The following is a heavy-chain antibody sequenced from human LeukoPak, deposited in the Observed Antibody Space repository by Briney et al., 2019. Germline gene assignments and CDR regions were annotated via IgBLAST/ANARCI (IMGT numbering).Heavy chain of an antibody. J-gene: IGHJ4*02. CDR2: IASKTDGGAT. Sequence: GGSLRLSCSASGLTVTNAWMNWVRQAPGEGLDWVGRIASKTDGGATDYAAPVKGRFTISRDDSKNTLNLQMNSLKTEDTAVYYCTSGIRGDWGQGTLVTVSS. V-gene: IGHV3-15*07. CDR1: GLTVTNAW. CDR3: TSGIRGD. D-gene: IGHD3-10*01.